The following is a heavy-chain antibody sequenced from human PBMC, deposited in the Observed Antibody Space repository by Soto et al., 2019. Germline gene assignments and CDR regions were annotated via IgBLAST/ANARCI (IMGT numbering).Heavy chain of an antibody. D-gene: IGHD2-2*01. CDR1: GGTFSSYA. J-gene: IGHJ6*02. CDR2: IIPIFGTA. V-gene: IGHV1-69*01. CDR3: ARDWYCSSTSCYLEPGPYYGMDV. Sequence: QVQLVQSGAEVKKPGSSVKVSCKASGGTFSSYAISWVRQAPGQGLEWMGGIIPIFGTANYAQKFQGRVTTTADESTSTAYMELSSLRSEDTAVYYCARDWYCSSTSCYLEPGPYYGMDVWGQGTTVTVSS.